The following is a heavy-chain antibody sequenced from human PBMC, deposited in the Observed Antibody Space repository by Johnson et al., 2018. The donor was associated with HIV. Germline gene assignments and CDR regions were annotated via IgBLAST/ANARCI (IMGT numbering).Heavy chain of an antibody. Sequence: ASGFTVSSNYMSWVRQAPGKGLEWVSVISYDGSNKYYADSVKGRFTISRDNSKNTLYLQMNSLRVDDTAMYYCAKADTMAGDAFDIWGQGTMVTVSS. D-gene: IGHD2-2*01. J-gene: IGHJ3*02. CDR1: GFTVSSNY. CDR3: AKADTMAGDAFDI. CDR2: ISYDGSNK. V-gene: IGHV3-30-3*01.